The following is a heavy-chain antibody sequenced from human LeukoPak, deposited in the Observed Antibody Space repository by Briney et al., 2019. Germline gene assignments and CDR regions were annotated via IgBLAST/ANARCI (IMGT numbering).Heavy chain of an antibody. D-gene: IGHD5-12*01. J-gene: IGHJ4*02. CDR3: AKGPQLYSGYHPDY. CDR2: ITGSDDTT. Sequence: GGSLRLSCALSAFTFSSDAMTWVRQAPGEGLEWVSTITGSDDTTYYADSVKGRFTISRDYSKNTVHLQLNNLRAEDTAMYYCAKGPQLYSGYHPDYWGQGTLVTVSS. V-gene: IGHV3-23*01. CDR1: AFTFSSDA.